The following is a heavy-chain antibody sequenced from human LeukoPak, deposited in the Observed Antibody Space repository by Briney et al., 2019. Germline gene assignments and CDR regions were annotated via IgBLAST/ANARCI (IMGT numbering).Heavy chain of an antibody. Sequence: GASVKVSCKASGGTFSSYAISWVRQAPGQGLEWMGGIIPIFGTANYAQKFQGRVTITADESTSTAYMELSSLRSEDTAVYYCARVRDFWSGYYTTGYYYYYGMDVWGQGTTVTVSS. D-gene: IGHD3-3*01. V-gene: IGHV1-69*13. CDR2: IIPIFGTA. CDR1: GGTFSSYA. CDR3: ARVRDFWSGYYTTGYYYYYGMDV. J-gene: IGHJ6*02.